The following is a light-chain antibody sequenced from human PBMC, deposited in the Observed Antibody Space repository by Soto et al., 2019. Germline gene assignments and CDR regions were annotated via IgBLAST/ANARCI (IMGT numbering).Light chain of an antibody. Sequence: QSGLAQPGSVSGSPGQSITMSCTGTSGFVGSFCLVPWYHQHPGKVCKVMCSEGHRRPSGVPDRFSGSPSVSSACLIISGLQVVDEADYYCCLYIGSTSYVFGTGTKVIVL. J-gene: IGLJ1*01. V-gene: IGLV2-23*01. CDR1: SGFVGSFCL. CDR2: EGH. CDR3: CLYIGSTSYV.